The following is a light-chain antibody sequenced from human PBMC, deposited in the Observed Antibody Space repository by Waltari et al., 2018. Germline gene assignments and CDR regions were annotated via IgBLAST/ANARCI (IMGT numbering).Light chain of an antibody. CDR2: QAF. CDR1: QSIRRW. J-gene: IGKJ2*01. Sequence: DIQMTQSPSTLSASVGDRVTITCRASQSIRRWLAWYQKKPGKAPKLLIYQAFSLESGVPSRFSGSGSGTEFTLTINSLQPEDFATYYCQQYNTYPYTFGQGTKLEIK. CDR3: QQYNTYPYT. V-gene: IGKV1-5*03.